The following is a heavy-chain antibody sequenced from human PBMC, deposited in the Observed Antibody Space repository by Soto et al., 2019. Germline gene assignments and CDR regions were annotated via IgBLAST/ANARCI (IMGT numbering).Heavy chain of an antibody. CDR2: INPNSGGT. J-gene: IGHJ4*02. V-gene: IGHV1-2*02. CDR1: GYTFTGYY. Sequence: QVQLVQSGAEVKKPGASVKVSCKASGYTFTGYYMHWVRQAPGQGLEWMGWINPNSGGTNYAQKFQGRVTMTRDTTISTAYMELSRLRSDDTAVYYCAREALGGGAKTLHFDYWGQGTLVTVSS. CDR3: AREALGGGAKTLHFDY. D-gene: IGHD1-26*01.